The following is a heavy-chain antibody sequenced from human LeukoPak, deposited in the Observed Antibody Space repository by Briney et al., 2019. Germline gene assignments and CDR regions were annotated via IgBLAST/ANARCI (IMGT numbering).Heavy chain of an antibody. V-gene: IGHV4-4*07. CDR1: GGSISSYY. Sequence: SETLSLTCTVSGGSISSYYWSWIRQPAGKGLEWIGRNYTSGSTNYNPSLKSRVTMSVDTSKNQFSLKLSSVTAADTAVYYCARVPRVGYSSSWYQVDWGQGTLVTVSS. CDR3: ARVPRVGYSSSWYQVD. D-gene: IGHD6-13*01. J-gene: IGHJ4*02. CDR2: NYTSGST.